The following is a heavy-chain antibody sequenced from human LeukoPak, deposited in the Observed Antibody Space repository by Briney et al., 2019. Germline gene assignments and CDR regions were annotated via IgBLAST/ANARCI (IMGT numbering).Heavy chain of an antibody. CDR2: IKQDGSEK. CDR1: GFTFSNYW. V-gene: IGHV3-7*01. Sequence: GGSLRVSCVVSGFTFSNYWMSWVRQAPGKGPEWVASIKQDGSEKDYVDSVKGRFTISRDNAKNSLYLQPNSLRVEDTAVYYCVRDYGGWGQGTMVIVSS. CDR3: VRDYGG. D-gene: IGHD3-10*01. J-gene: IGHJ3*01.